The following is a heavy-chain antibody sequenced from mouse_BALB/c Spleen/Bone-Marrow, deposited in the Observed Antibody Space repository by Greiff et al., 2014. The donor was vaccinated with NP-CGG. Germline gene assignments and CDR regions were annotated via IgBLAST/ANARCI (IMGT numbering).Heavy chain of an antibody. CDR1: GFTFSSYA. J-gene: IGHJ1*01. Sequence: DVKLVESGGGLVKPGGSLKLSCAASGFTFSSYAMSWVRQSPEKRLEWVAEISSGGSYTYYPDTVRGRFTISRDNAKNTLYLEMSSLRSEDTAMYYCASKSGTGYWYFDVWGAGTPVTVSA. CDR3: ASKSGTGYWYFDV. V-gene: IGHV5-9-4*01. D-gene: IGHD4-1*01. CDR2: ISSGGSYT.